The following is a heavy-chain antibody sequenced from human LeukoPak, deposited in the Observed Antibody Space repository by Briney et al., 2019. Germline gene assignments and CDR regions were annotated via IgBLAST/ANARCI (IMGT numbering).Heavy chain of an antibody. J-gene: IGHJ4*02. CDR3: ARDGLRFLEWSTYYFDY. V-gene: IGHV3-21*01. Sequence: GGSLRLSCAASGFTFSSYWMSWVRQAPGKGLEWVSSISSSSSYIYYADSVKGRFTISRDNAKNSLYLQMNSLRAEDTAVYYCARDGLRFLEWSTYYFDYWGQGALVTVSS. CDR2: ISSSSSYI. CDR1: GFTFSSYW. D-gene: IGHD3-3*01.